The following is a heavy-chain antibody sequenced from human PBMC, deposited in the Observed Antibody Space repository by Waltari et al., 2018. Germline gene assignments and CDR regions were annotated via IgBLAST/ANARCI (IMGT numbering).Heavy chain of an antibody. V-gene: IGHV1-3*03. CDR1: GSTFTSYA. D-gene: IGHD4-17*01. CDR3: ARVEIDDYGDYGAFDI. CDR2: INAGNGNT. J-gene: IGHJ3*02. Sequence: QVQLVQSGAEVKKPGASVKVSCKASGSTFTSYAMHWVRQAPGQRLEWMGWINAGNGNTKYSQEFQGRVTITRDTSASTAYMELSSLRSEDMAVYYCARVEIDDYGDYGAFDIWGQGTMVTVSS.